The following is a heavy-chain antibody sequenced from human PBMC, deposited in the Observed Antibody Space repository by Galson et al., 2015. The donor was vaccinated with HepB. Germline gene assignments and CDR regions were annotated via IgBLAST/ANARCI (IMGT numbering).Heavy chain of an antibody. J-gene: IGHJ4*02. CDR1: GFTFSSYS. CDR2: ISSSSSTI. Sequence: SLRLSCAASGFTFSSYSMNWVRQAPGKGLEWVSYISSSSSTIYYADSVKGRFTISRDNAKNSLYLQMNSLRAEDTAVYYCARDPYEVDYWGQGTLVTVSS. CDR3: ARDPYEVDY. V-gene: IGHV3-48*04. D-gene: IGHD5-12*01.